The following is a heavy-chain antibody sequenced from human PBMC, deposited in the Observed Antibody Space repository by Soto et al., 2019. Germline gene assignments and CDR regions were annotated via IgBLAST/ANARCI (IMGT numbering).Heavy chain of an antibody. J-gene: IGHJ3*02. V-gene: IGHV4-59*02. CDR2: IYYSGST. CDR1: GGSVSSYY. CDR3: ARGRMDYDYIWGSYRSRPDDAFDI. Sequence: KTSETLSLTCTVSGGSVSSYYWSWIRQPPGKGLEWIGYIYYSGSTNYNPSLKSRVTISVDTSKNQFSLKLSSVTAADTAVYYCARGRMDYDYIWGSYRSRPDDAFDIWGQGTMVTVSS. D-gene: IGHD3-16*02.